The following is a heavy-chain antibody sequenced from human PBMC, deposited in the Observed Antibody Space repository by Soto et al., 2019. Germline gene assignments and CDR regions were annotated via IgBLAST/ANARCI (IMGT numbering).Heavy chain of an antibody. Sequence: GGSLRLSCAASGFTFSSYGMHWVRQAPGKGLEWVAVIWYDGSNKYYADSVKGRFTISRDNSKNTLYLQMNSLRAEDTAVYYCARGPRNYYDSSGYYHPYYYGMDVWGQGTTVTVS. CDR2: IWYDGSNK. CDR1: GFTFSSYG. CDR3: ARGPRNYYDSSGYYHPYYYGMDV. V-gene: IGHV3-33*01. D-gene: IGHD3-22*01. J-gene: IGHJ6*02.